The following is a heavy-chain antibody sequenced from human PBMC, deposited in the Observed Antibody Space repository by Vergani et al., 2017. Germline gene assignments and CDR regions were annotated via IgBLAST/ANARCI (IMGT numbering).Heavy chain of an antibody. V-gene: IGHV3-13*01. CDR3: ARGGVTTFCYYFDY. Sequence: EVQLVESGGGLVQPGGSLRLSCAASGFTFSSYDMHWVRQATGKGLVWVSAIGTAGDTYYPGSVKGRFTISRENAKNSLYLQMNSLRAGDTAVYYCARGGVTTFCYYFDYWGQGTLVTVSS. CDR1: GFTFSSYD. D-gene: IGHD4-17*01. J-gene: IGHJ4*02. CDR2: IGTAGDT.